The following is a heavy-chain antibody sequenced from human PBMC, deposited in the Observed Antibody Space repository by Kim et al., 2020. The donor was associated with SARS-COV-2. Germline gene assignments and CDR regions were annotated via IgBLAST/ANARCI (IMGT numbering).Heavy chain of an antibody. Sequence: GGSLRLSCTASGFTFSDYYMSWIRQAPGKGLEWVSYISPSSNNINYADSVKGRFTISRDSATSSLYLHMDSLRAEDTAVYYCAREKTYYYDTSGSYFFDFWGQGTLVTVSS. CDR3: AREKTYYYDTSGSYFFDF. CDR2: ISPSSNNI. J-gene: IGHJ4*02. CDR1: GFTFSDYY. D-gene: IGHD3-22*01. V-gene: IGHV3-11*06.